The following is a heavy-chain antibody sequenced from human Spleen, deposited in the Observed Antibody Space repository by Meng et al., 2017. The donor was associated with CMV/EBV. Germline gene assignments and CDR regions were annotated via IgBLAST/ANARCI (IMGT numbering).Heavy chain of an antibody. J-gene: IGHJ3*02. CDR3: AKVGLTAYSPDAFDI. D-gene: IGHD3-9*01. Sequence: GESLKISCAASGFTFSSYGMHWVRQAPGKGLEWVAFIRYDGSNKYYADSVKGRFTVSRDNAKNSLYLHMNSLRGEDTAAYYCAKVGLTAYSPDAFDIWGQGTMVTVSS. V-gene: IGHV3-30*02. CDR1: GFTFSSYG. CDR2: IRYDGSNK.